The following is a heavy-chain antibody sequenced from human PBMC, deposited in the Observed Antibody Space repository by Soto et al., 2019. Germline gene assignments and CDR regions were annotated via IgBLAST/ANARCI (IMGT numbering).Heavy chain of an antibody. D-gene: IGHD4-17*01. CDR3: AHRGYGDYPRDNWFDP. Sequence: QITLKESGPTLVKPTQTLTLTCTFSGFSLKTGGAGVGCISQPPEKPLEWLAVIYWNEDERYNPSLRSRLTITKDTSKNQVVLTITNMDPVDTATYYCAHRGYGDYPRDNWFDPWGQGTLVTVSS. CDR1: GFSLKTGGAG. CDR2: IYWNEDE. V-gene: IGHV2-5*01. J-gene: IGHJ5*02.